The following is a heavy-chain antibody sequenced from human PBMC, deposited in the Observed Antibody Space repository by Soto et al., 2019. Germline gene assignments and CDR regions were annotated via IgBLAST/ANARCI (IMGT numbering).Heavy chain of an antibody. Sequence: GESLKISCEAFGYTFTSYWIGWVRQVPGKGLEWMGIIYPGDSDTRYSPSFEGQVTVSADKSINTAYLQWRSLRASDTAIYYCARPDLGKGNVFDVWGQGTMVTVSS. D-gene: IGHD7-27*01. V-gene: IGHV5-51*01. J-gene: IGHJ3*01. CDR1: GYTFTSYW. CDR2: IYPGDSDT. CDR3: ARPDLGKGNVFDV.